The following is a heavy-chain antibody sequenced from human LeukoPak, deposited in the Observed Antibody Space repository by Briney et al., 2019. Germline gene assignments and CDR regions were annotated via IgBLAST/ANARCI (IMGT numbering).Heavy chain of an antibody. V-gene: IGHV4-59*01. J-gene: IGHJ6*03. CDR3: ARSVHYYYYYYYMDV. Sequence: SETLSLTCTVSGGSISSYYWSWIRQPPGKGLEWIGYIYYSGSTNYNPSHKSRVTISVDTSKNQFSLKLSSVTAADTAVYYCARSVHYYYYYYYMDVWGKGTTVTVSS. CDR2: IYYSGST. CDR1: GGSISSYY. D-gene: IGHD3-10*01.